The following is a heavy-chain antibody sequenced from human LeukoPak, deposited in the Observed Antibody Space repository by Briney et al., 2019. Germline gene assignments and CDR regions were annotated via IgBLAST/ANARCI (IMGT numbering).Heavy chain of an antibody. CDR1: GFTFSDYY. D-gene: IGHD3-22*01. V-gene: IGHV3-11*04. CDR2: ISSSGSTI. Sequence: PGGSLRLSCAASGFTFSDYYMSWIRQAPGKGLEWVSYISSSGSTIYYADSVKGRFTISRDNAKNSLYLQMNSLRAEDTAVYYCARKNPYDSSGQSLDYWGQGTLVTVSS. J-gene: IGHJ4*02. CDR3: ARKNPYDSSGQSLDY.